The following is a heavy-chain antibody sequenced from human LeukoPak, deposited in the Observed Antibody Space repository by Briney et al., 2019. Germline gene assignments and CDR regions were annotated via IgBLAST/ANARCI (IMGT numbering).Heavy chain of an antibody. J-gene: IGHJ5*02. CDR3: VRDLQFGTTGRGWFDP. D-gene: IGHD1-1*01. CDR2: IIPIFGTA. Sequence: SVKVSCKASGGTFSSYAISWVRQAPGQGLKSMRGIIPIFGTANYAQKFQGRVTITADESTSTAYMELSSLRSEDTAVYYCVRDLQFGTTGRGWFDPWGQGTLVTVSS. V-gene: IGHV1-69*13. CDR1: GGTFSSYA.